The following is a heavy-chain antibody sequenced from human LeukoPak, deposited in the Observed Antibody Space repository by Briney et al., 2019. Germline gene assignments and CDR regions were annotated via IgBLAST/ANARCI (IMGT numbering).Heavy chain of an antibody. CDR1: GYTFTGYY. CDR2: ISAYNGNT. D-gene: IGHD1-7*01. CDR3: ASLAGTTNWFDP. Sequence: ASVKVSCKASGYTFTGYYMHWVRQAPGQGLEWMGWISAYNGNTNYAQKLQGRVTMTTDTSTSTAYMELRSLRSDDTAVYYCASLAGTTNWFDPXXQGXLXTVS. V-gene: IGHV1-18*04. J-gene: IGHJ5*02.